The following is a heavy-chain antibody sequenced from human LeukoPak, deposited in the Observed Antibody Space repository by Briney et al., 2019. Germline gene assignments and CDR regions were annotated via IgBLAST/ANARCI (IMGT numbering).Heavy chain of an antibody. CDR1: GGSFSGYY. CDR3: ASSDSKGPYYYYYYGMDV. CDR2: INHSGST. Sequence: SETLSLTCAVYGGSFSGYYWSWIRQPPGNGLEWIGEINHSGSTNYNPSLKSRVTISVDTSKNQFSLKLSSVTAADTAVYYCASSDSKGPYYYYYYGMDVWGQGTTVTVSS. V-gene: IGHV4-34*01. J-gene: IGHJ6*02. D-gene: IGHD4-11*01.